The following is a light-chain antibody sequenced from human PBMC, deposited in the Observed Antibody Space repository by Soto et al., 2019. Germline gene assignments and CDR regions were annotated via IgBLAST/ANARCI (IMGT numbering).Light chain of an antibody. Sequence: QSVLTQPGSVSGSPGQSTTISCIGSSDNIGSYNLVSWYQQKPGKAPKIIIFEGSKRPSGVSNRFSGSRSGNTASLTISGLQAEDEADYYCCSFAGTGTQYVFGTGTKVTVL. CDR1: SDNIGSYNL. CDR3: CSFAGTGTQYV. CDR2: EGS. J-gene: IGLJ1*01. V-gene: IGLV2-23*01.